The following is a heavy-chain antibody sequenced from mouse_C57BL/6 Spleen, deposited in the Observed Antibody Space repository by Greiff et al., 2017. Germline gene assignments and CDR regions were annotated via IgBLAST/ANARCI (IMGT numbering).Heavy chain of an antibody. D-gene: IGHD1-1*01. CDR2: INPNNGGT. Sequence: EVQLQQSGPELVKPGASVKIPCKASGYTFTDYNMDWVKQSHGKSLEWIGDINPNNGGTIYNQKFKGKATLTVDKSSSTAYMELRSLTSEDTAVYYCARRPYYGSSYGFDYWGQGTTLTVSS. J-gene: IGHJ2*01. V-gene: IGHV1-18*01. CDR3: ARRPYYGSSYGFDY. CDR1: GYTFTDYN.